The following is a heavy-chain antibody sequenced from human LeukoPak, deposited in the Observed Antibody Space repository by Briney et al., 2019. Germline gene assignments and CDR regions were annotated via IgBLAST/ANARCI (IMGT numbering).Heavy chain of an antibody. CDR2: IRYGGSNK. Sequence: GGSLRLSCAASGFTFSSYVMHWVRQAPGKGLEWVAFIRYGGSNKYYSDSVKGRFTISRDISKNTFFLQMNNLRAEDTAVYYCASRGRGHRNWYFDLWGRGTLVTVSS. J-gene: IGHJ2*01. CDR1: GFTFSSYV. D-gene: IGHD1-14*01. V-gene: IGHV3-30*02. CDR3: ASRGRGHRNWYFDL.